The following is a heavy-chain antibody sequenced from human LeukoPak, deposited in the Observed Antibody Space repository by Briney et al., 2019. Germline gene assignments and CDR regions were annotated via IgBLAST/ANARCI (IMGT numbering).Heavy chain of an antibody. J-gene: IGHJ4*02. CDR1: GFTFTSYW. CDR3: ARDQGSYGFWSGYYYY. D-gene: IGHD3-3*01. CDR2: IKQDGSEK. V-gene: IGHV3-7*01. Sequence: GGSLRLSCAASGFTFTSYWMSWVRQAPGKGLEWVADIKQDGSEKYYVDSVKGRFTISRDNAESSLYLQMNSLRAEDTAVYYCARDQGSYGFWSGYYYYWGQGTLVTVSS.